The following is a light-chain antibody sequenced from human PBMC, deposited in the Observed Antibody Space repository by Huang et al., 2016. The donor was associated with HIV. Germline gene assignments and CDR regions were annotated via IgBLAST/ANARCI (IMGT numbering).Light chain of an antibody. V-gene: IGKV3-15*01. CDR1: ESVSSK. J-gene: IGKJ2*01. CDR2: DAS. Sequence: EIVMTQSPATLSVSPGERATLYCRASESVSSKLAWYQQKHGQGPRLLIYDASTRATAIAVRYSGSGSETEFTLTIISLQSEDSAVYYCQQDYNWPLYTFGQGTKLEIK. CDR3: QQDYNWPLYT.